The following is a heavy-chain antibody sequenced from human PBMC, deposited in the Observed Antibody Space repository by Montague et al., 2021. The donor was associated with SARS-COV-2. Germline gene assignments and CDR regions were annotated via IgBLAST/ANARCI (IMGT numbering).Heavy chain of an antibody. CDR1: GFTFSSYS. CDR3: ARCYDFWSGGYYYYYGMYV. J-gene: IGHJ6*02. D-gene: IGHD3-3*01. V-gene: IGHV3-21*01. CDR2: ISSSSSYI. Sequence: SLRLSCAASGFTFSSYSMNWVRQAPGKGLEWVSSISSSSSYIYYADSVKGRFTISRDNATNSLFLQMNSVRAEDTAVYYCARCYDFWSGGYYYYYGMYVCYEGNTVT.